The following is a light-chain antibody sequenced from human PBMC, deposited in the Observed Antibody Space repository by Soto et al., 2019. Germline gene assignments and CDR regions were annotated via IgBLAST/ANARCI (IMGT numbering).Light chain of an antibody. CDR1: QSINKW. CDR3: KKYDSFSVT. Sequence: DIQMTPSPSTLSASVGDSVTISCRASQSINKWLAWYQQKPGKAPNLLIYEVSTLDSGVPSRFSGSGSGTEFRLTISTMQPDDFATYYCKKYDSFSVTVGHGTRLAIK. CDR2: EVS. V-gene: IGKV1-5*03. J-gene: IGKJ5*01.